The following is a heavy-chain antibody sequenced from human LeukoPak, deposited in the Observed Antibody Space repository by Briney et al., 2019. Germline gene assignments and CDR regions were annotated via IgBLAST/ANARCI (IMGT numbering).Heavy chain of an antibody. J-gene: IGHJ4*02. Sequence: GGSLRLSCTASGFSFSTYWMTWVRQVPGKGLEWVANIKQDESEKYYVDSVKGRFTISRDNAKNSLYLQMNSLTDEDTAVYYCARVDYYYDTSAYYFLQYYFDFWGQGTLVTVSS. CDR3: ARVDYYYDTSAYYFLQYYFDF. V-gene: IGHV3-7*04. CDR1: GFSFSTYW. D-gene: IGHD3-22*01. CDR2: IKQDESEK.